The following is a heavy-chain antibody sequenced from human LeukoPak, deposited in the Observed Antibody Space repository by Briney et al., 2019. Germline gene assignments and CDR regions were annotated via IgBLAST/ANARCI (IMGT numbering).Heavy chain of an antibody. CDR3: ARNIVVVPAAMRDYHYYYGMDV. Sequence: KPSETLSLTCTVSGGSISSSSYYWGWIRQPPGKGLEWIGSIYHSGSTYYNPSLKSRVTISVDTSKNQFSLKLSSVAAADTAVYYCARNIVVVPAAMRDYHYYYGMDVWGQGTTVTVSS. V-gene: IGHV4-39*01. J-gene: IGHJ6*02. D-gene: IGHD2-2*01. CDR2: IYHSGST. CDR1: GGSISSSSYY.